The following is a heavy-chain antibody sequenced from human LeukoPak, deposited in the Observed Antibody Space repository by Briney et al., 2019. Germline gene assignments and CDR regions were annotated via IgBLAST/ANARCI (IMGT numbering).Heavy chain of an antibody. D-gene: IGHD6-13*01. V-gene: IGHV3-30*18. J-gene: IGHJ4*02. CDR1: GFTFSNYG. CDR3: AKERVPGSWWGVFFDY. CDR2: ISYDGSNK. Sequence: GGSLRLSCAASGFTFSNYGMHGVRQAPGKGLEWVAMISYDGSNKYYVDSVKGRFTISRDNSKNTLYLQMNSLRAEDTAVYYCAKERVPGSWWGVFFDYWGQGTLVTVSS.